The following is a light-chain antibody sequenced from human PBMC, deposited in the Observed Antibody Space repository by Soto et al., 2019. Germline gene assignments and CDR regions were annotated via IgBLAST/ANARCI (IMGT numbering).Light chain of an antibody. CDR2: DAS. CDR1: QSVNIY. Sequence: EIVLTQSPATLSLSPGERATLSCRTSQSVNIYLAWYQQKPGQAPRLLIYDASNRATGIPARFSGSGSGTDFTLTITSLEPADFAVYYCQQRVNWPLTFGQGTKVE. V-gene: IGKV3-11*01. J-gene: IGKJ1*01. CDR3: QQRVNWPLT.